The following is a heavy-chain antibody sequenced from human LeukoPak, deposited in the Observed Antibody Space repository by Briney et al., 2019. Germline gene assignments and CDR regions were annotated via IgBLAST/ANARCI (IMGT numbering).Heavy chain of an antibody. J-gene: IGHJ4*02. Sequence: GGSLRLSCAASGLTFSSYAMSWVRQAPGRGLEWVSAITGRGGVTYYTHSVKGRFTISTDNSKNTLYLQMNSLRAEDTALYYCASLCSSTSCYNYWGQGTLVTVSS. CDR1: GLTFSSYA. CDR2: ITGRGGVT. V-gene: IGHV3-23*01. D-gene: IGHD2-2*02. CDR3: ASLCSSTSCYNY.